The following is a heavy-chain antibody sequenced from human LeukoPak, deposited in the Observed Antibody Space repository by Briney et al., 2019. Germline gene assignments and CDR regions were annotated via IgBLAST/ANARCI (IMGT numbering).Heavy chain of an antibody. CDR3: AKASWVSSADAVL. CDR2: ISSSSSYI. V-gene: IGHV3-21*04. J-gene: IGHJ4*02. D-gene: IGHD3-16*01. CDR1: GFTFSSYS. Sequence: GGSLRLSCAASGFTFSSYSMNWVRQAPGKGLEWVSSISSSSSYIYYADSVKGQFTISRDNAKNSLYLQMNSLRVEDTAVYYCAKASWVSSADAVLWGQGTLVTVSS.